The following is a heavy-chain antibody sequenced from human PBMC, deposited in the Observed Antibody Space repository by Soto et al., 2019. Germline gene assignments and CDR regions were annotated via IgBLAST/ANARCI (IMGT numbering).Heavy chain of an antibody. D-gene: IGHD6-13*01. CDR2: IVVGSGNT. CDR1: GFTFTSSA. V-gene: IGHV1-58*01. J-gene: IGHJ6*02. CDR3: AAAGYSSSWYTAERNYYYYYGMDV. Sequence: SVKVSCKASGFTFTSSAVQWVRQARGQRLEWKGWIVVGSGNTNYAQKFQERVTITRDMSTSTAYMELSSLRSEDTAVYYCAAAGYSSSWYTAERNYYYYYGMDVWGQGTTVTAP.